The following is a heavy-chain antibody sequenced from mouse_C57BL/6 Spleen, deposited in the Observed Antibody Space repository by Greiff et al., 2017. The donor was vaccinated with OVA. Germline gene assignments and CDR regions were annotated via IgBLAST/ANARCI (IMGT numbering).Heavy chain of an antibody. V-gene: IGHV1-62-2*01. CDR3: ARHVGYGNYVDFDY. Sequence: VQLQQSGAELVKPGASVKLSCKASGYTFTEYTIHWVKQRSGQGLEWIGWFYPGSGSIKYTEKFKDQATLTADKSSRTVYMELRSLRSEDSAVFSCARHVGYGNYVDFDYWGQGTTLTVSS. J-gene: IGHJ2*01. CDR1: GYTFTEYT. CDR2: FYPGSGSI. D-gene: IGHD2-10*02.